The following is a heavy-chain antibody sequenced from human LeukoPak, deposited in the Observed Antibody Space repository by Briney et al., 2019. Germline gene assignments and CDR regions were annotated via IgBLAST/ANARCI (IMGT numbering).Heavy chain of an antibody. D-gene: IGHD2-2*01. CDR2: ISRSGGSI. CDR3: ARSLKVSAALDVFDI. J-gene: IGHJ3*02. V-gene: IGHV3-21*01. Sequence: GGSLRLSCAVSEFTFSSHSMNWVRQAPGKGLEGVSSISRSGGSIYYADSLKGRFTISRDNAKNSLYLQMTSLRAEDTAVYFCARSLKVSAALDVFDIWGQGTMVTVSS. CDR1: EFTFSSHS.